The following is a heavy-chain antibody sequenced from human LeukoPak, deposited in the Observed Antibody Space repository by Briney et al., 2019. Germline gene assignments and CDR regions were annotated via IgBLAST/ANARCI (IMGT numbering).Heavy chain of an antibody. CDR2: IRSKAYGGTT. V-gene: IGHV3-49*03. Sequence: PGGSLRLSCAASGFTFSSYAMNWFRQAPGKGLEWVGFIRSKAYGGTTEYAASVKGRFTISRDDSKSIAYLQMNSLKNEDTAVYYCTRDLPYYYDSSGYSGYWGQGTLVTVSS. CDR1: GFTFSSYA. CDR3: TRDLPYYYDSSGYSGY. D-gene: IGHD3-22*01. J-gene: IGHJ4*02.